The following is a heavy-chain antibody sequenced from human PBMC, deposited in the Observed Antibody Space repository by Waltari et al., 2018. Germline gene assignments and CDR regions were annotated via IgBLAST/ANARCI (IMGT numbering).Heavy chain of an antibody. Sequence: QLQLQESGPGLVKPSETLSLTCTVSGGSISSSSYYWGWIRQPPGKGLEWIGSIYYSGSTYDNPSLKSRVTISVDTSKNQFSLKLSSVTAADTAVYYCASVDTAMESFDYWGQGTLVTVSS. V-gene: IGHV4-39*01. CDR1: GGSISSSSYY. J-gene: IGHJ4*02. CDR2: IYYSGST. CDR3: ASVDTAMESFDY. D-gene: IGHD5-18*01.